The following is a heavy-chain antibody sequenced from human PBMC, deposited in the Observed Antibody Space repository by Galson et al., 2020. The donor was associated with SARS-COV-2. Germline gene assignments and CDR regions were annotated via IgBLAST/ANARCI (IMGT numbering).Heavy chain of an antibody. Sequence: GGSLRLSCAASGFTFSSYDMHWVRQATGKGLEWVSAIGTAGDTYYPGSVKGRFTISRENAKNSLYLQMNSLRAGDTAVYYCARGSRLWFGELLQTTYFDYWGQGTLVTVSS. V-gene: IGHV3-13*01. D-gene: IGHD3-10*01. J-gene: IGHJ4*02. CDR2: IGTAGDT. CDR3: ARGSRLWFGELLQTTYFDY. CDR1: GFTFSSYD.